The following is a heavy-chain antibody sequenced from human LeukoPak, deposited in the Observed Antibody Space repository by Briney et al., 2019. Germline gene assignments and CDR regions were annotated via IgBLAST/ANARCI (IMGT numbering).Heavy chain of an antibody. Sequence: GGSLRLSCAASGFSFSSFGMHWVRQAPGKGLEWVAVISYDGSNKFYADSVKGRFTISRDNSKNTLYLQMNSLRAEDTAVYYCARDMSGGWYYFDYWGQGTLVTVSS. CDR3: ARDMSGGWYYFDY. J-gene: IGHJ4*02. D-gene: IGHD6-19*01. CDR1: GFSFSSFG. CDR2: ISYDGSNK. V-gene: IGHV3-30*03.